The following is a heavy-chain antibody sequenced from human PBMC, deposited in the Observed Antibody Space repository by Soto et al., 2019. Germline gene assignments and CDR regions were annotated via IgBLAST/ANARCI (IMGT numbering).Heavy chain of an antibody. V-gene: IGHV3-23*01. CDR1: GFTFSSYT. CDR2: ISDSGGST. J-gene: IGHJ6*03. CDR3: AKXXGXXYYMDV. Sequence: EVQLLESGGGLVQPGGSLRLSCAASGFTFSSYTMSWVRQAPGKGLEWVSAISDSGGSTYYADSVKGRFTISRDNSKHTLFLQVNSLRAEDTAVYYCAKXXGXXYYMDVWXKGTTVTVSS.